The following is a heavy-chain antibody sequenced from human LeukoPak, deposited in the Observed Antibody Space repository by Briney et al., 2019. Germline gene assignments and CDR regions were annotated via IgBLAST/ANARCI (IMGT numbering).Heavy chain of an antibody. J-gene: IGHJ4*02. CDR3: ASGYYGSGSYEYYFDY. CDR1: GGSISSYY. Sequence: SESLSLTCAVSGGSISSYYGSWMRQPPGKGLESVGYIYHSGSTNYNPSLMSRVTISVDTTKNQFSLKLSTVPAADTAVYYCASGYYGSGSYEYYFDYWGQGTLVTVAS. D-gene: IGHD3-10*01. CDR2: IYHSGST. V-gene: IGHV4-59*01.